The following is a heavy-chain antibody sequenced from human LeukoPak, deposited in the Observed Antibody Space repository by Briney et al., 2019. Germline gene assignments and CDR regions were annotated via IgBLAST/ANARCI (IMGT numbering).Heavy chain of an antibody. CDR2: ISSSGSTI. V-gene: IGHV3-11*04. CDR1: GFTFSDYY. Sequence: GGSLRLSCAASGFTFSDYYMSWIRQAPGKGLEWVSYISSSGSTIYYADSVKGRFTISRDNAKNSLYLQMNSLRAEDTAVYYCARDGTLCSGSTCYLDYWGQGTLVTVSS. J-gene: IGHJ4*02. CDR3: ARDGTLCSGSTCYLDY. D-gene: IGHD2-15*01.